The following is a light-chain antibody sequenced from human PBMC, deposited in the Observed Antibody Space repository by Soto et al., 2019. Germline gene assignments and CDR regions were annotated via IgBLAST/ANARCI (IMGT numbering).Light chain of an antibody. CDR3: QQRSNWRT. Sequence: DIQMTQSPSTLSASVGDRVTITCRASQSISSWLAWYQQKPGKAPKLLIYKASTLKSGVPSRFSGSGSGTEFTLTISSLEPEDFAIYYCQQRSNWRTFGQGTKVDIK. CDR1: QSISSW. J-gene: IGKJ1*01. V-gene: IGKV1-5*03. CDR2: KAS.